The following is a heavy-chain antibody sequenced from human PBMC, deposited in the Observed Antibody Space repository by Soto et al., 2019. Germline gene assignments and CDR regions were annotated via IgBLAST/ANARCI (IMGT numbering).Heavy chain of an antibody. CDR3: ARYPGQIIAAAGPYFDY. V-gene: IGHV5-51*01. Sequence: PGESLKISCKGSGFTFTSYWIAWVLQMPGKGLEWMGIIYPGDSDTRYSPSFQGQVTISADKSISTAYLQWSSLKASDTAMYYCARYPGQIIAAAGPYFDYWGQGTLVTVSS. CDR2: IYPGDSDT. CDR1: GFTFTSYW. J-gene: IGHJ4*02. D-gene: IGHD6-13*01.